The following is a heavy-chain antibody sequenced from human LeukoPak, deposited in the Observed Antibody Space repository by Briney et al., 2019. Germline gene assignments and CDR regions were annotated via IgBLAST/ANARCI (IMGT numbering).Heavy chain of an antibody. CDR2: ISSSSSYI. CDR3: AISLYGPAAQPYYYYYMDV. CDR1: GFTFSSYS. D-gene: IGHD2-2*01. J-gene: IGHJ6*03. Sequence: GGSLRLSCAASGFTFSSYSMNWVREAPGKGLEWVSSISSSSSYIYYADSVKGRFTISRDNAKNSLYLQMNSLRAEDTAVYYCAISLYGPAAQPYYYYYMDVWGKGTTVTVSS. V-gene: IGHV3-21*01.